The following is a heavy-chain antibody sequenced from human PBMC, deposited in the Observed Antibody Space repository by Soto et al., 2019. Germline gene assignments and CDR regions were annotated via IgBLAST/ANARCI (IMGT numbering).Heavy chain of an antibody. J-gene: IGHJ2*01. V-gene: IGHV3-23*01. D-gene: IGHD3-3*01. CDR1: GFTFSSYA. CDR2: ISGSRGST. CDR3: AKDHKRVSDFWSGYYTYWYFDL. Sequence: EVQLLESGGGLVQPGGSLRLSCAASGFTFSSYAMSWVRHAPGKGLEWVSAISGSRGSTSYADSVKGRFSISRDNSKNALYMQMKSLRDEVTAVYYCAKDHKRVSDFWSGYYTYWYFDLWGRGTLVTVCS.